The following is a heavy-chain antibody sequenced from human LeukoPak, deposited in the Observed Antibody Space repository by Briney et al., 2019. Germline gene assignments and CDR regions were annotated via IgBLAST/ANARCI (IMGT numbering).Heavy chain of an antibody. CDR2: ITPSSSII. CDR3: ARDRGSEIAARPGRWGYFDY. J-gene: IGHJ4*02. Sequence: GGSLRLSCAASGFTFSSYSMNWVRQAPGKGLEWVSYITPSSSIIYYSDSVKGRFTISRDDAKNSLYLQMNSLRAEDTAVYYCARDRGSEIAARPGRWGYFDYWGQGTLVTVSS. V-gene: IGHV3-48*01. CDR1: GFTFSSYS. D-gene: IGHD6-6*01.